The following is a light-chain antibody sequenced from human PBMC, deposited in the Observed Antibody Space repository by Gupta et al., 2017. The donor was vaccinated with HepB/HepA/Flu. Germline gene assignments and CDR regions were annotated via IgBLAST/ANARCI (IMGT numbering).Light chain of an antibody. CDR1: PSVSSY. Sequence: IRAPATLSLSPGERATLSCRASPSVSSYLAWYQQKPGQAPRLLIYDASNRATGIPARFSGSGSGTDSTLTISSLEPEDFAVYYCQQRSNWLTFGGGTKVEIK. J-gene: IGKJ4*01. CDR3: QQRSNWLT. V-gene: IGKV3-11*01. CDR2: DAS.